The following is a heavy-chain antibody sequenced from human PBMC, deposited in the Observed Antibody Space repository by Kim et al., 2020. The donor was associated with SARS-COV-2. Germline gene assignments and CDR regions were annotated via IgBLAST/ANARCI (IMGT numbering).Heavy chain of an antibody. Sequence: VDPVKGRFTLPRDNAKNSLYLQRNSLRAEDTAVYYCARDTTAASYYYGMDVWGQGTTVTVSS. V-gene: IGHV3-7*03. CDR3: ARDTTAASYYYGMDV. D-gene: IGHD6-13*01. J-gene: IGHJ6*02.